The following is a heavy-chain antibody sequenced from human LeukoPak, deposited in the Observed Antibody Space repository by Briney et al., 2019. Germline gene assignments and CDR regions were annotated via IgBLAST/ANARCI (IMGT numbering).Heavy chain of an antibody. V-gene: IGHV4-59*01. CDR3: ARSTVTAAPLFY. CDR2: IYYSGST. Sequence: SETLSLTCTVSGGSISGYHWSWIRQPPGKGLEWIGNIYYSGSTNYNPSLKSRVTISVDTSKNQFSLKLSSVTAADTAVYYCARSTVTAAPLFYWGQGTLVTVSS. CDR1: GGSISGYH. D-gene: IGHD4-17*01. J-gene: IGHJ4*02.